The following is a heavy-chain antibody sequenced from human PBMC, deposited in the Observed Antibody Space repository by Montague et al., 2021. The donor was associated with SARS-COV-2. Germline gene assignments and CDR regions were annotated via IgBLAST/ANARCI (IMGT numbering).Heavy chain of an antibody. Sequence: SETLSLTCAVHGGSFSTYSWSWIRQPPGKGLEWIGEVHHGGGTNYNPSLKSRVTISRDTSRNQFSVKLRSVTAADTAVYYCARVNRGYWQYADFLNWIDSWGQGTLVIVSS. CDR2: VHHGGGT. V-gene: IGHV4-34*01. J-gene: IGHJ5*01. CDR3: ARVNRGYWQYADFLNWIDS. D-gene: IGHD6-25*01. CDR1: GGSFSTYS.